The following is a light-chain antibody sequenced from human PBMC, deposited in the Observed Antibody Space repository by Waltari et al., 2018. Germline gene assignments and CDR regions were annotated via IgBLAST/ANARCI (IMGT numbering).Light chain of an antibody. CDR2: SNN. CDR3: AAWDDTLNGVL. V-gene: IGLV1-44*01. J-gene: IGLJ2*01. CDR1: GSNIGART. Sequence: QSVLTQSPSTSGTPGQTVTIFCSGSGSNIGARTVHWYQQLPGTAPKLLIYSNNHRPSGVPDRFSGSKSGSSASLAISRLQSEDEADYYWAAWDDTLNGVLFGGGTKLTVL.